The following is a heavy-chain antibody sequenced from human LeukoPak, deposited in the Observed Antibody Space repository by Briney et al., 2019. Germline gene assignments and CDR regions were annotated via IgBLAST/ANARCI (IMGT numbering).Heavy chain of an antibody. CDR1: GFTFSNYA. CDR3: AKDRGV. J-gene: IGHJ6*04. D-gene: IGHD5-24*01. CDR2: ISGSGDSI. Sequence: GGSLRLSCAASGFTFSNYAMRWVRQAPVEGLKCVSAISGSGDSIYYADSVKARFTISRDNSKNTLYLQMNSLRADDTAVYYCAKDRGVWGKGTTATVSS. V-gene: IGHV3-23*01.